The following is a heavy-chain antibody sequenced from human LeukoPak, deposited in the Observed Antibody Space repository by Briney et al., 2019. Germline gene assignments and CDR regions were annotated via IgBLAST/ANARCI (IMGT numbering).Heavy chain of an antibody. CDR2: INSGGSST. CDR3: ARGYYHYGSGTYD. Sequence: GGSLRLSCAASGFTFSSYWMHWVRQAPGKGLVWVSRINSGGSSTSYADSVKGRFTISRDDAKNTLYLQMNSLRAEDTAVYYCARGYYHYGSGTYDWGQGTLVTVSS. V-gene: IGHV3-74*01. CDR1: GFTFSSYW. D-gene: IGHD3-10*01. J-gene: IGHJ4*02.